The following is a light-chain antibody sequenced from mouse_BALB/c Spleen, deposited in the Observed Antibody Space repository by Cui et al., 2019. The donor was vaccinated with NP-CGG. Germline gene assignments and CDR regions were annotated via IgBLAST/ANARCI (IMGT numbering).Light chain of an antibody. CDR1: TGAVITSNY. J-gene: IGLJ1*01. V-gene: IGLV1*01. Sequence: QAVVTQESALPTSPGATVTLTCRSSTGAVITSNYANWVQEKPDHLFTGLIGGTNNRAPGVPARFSGSLIGDKAALTITGAQTEDEAIYFCALWYSNHWVFGGGTKLTVL. CDR3: ALWYSNHWV. CDR2: GTN.